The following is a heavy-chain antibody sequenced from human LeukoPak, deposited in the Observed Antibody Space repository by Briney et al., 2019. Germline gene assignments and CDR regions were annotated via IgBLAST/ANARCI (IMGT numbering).Heavy chain of an antibody. V-gene: IGHV4-39*01. CDR2: IYYSGST. CDR3: ARHDSSGPYNAFDI. J-gene: IGHJ3*02. CDR1: GVSISRSTYY. Sequence: SETLSLTCTVSGVSISRSTYYWGWIRQPPGKGLEWIGSIYYSGSTYYNPSLKSRVTIAVDTSKNQFSLKLSSVTAANTAVYYCARHDSSGPYNAFDIWGQGTMATVSS. D-gene: IGHD3-22*01.